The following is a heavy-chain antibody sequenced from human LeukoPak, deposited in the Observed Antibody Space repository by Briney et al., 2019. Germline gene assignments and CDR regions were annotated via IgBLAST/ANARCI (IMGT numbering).Heavy chain of an antibody. CDR3: VKSYSSSWYPFDY. V-gene: IGHV3-30*02. CDR1: GFTFSSYG. CDR2: IWSDGSNK. J-gene: IGHJ4*02. Sequence: PGGSLRLSCAASGFTFSSYGMHWVHQTPGKGLEWVAVIWSDGSNKYYADSMKGRFTIPRDNSKNTLYLQMSSLRAEDTAVYYCVKSYSSSWYPFDYWGQGTLVTVSS. D-gene: IGHD6-13*01.